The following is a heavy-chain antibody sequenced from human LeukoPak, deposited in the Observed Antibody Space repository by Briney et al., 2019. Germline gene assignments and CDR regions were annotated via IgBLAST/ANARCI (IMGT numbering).Heavy chain of an antibody. D-gene: IGHD6-13*01. CDR3: ARLSGSSWFDY. CDR2: IYPGDSDT. V-gene: IGHV5-51*01. Sequence: GECLKISCRGAGHSFTSYWLGWVRQMAGKGLGWMGLIYPGDSDTRYSPSFQGQVTISADNSFSTAYLQWSSLKASDTAMYYCARLSGSSWFDYWGQGTLVTVSS. J-gene: IGHJ4*02. CDR1: GHSFTSYW.